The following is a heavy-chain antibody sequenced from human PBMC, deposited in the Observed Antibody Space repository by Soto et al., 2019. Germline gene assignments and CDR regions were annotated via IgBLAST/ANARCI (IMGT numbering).Heavy chain of an antibody. CDR3: ANMDDV. V-gene: IGHV6-1*01. CDR2: TCYRSKWHN. J-gene: IGHJ4*02. CDR1: GDSVSSKSAT. D-gene: IGHD3-10*02. Sequence: SQTLSLTCAISGDSVSSKSATWNWIRQFPSRGLEWLGRTCYRSKWHNEYAVSVKSRITINPDTSKNQFSLQLNSVTPEDTAVYYCANMDDVWGQGTLVTVSS.